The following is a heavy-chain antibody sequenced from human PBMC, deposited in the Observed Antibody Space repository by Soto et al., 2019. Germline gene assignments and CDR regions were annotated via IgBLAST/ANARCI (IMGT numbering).Heavy chain of an antibody. Sequence: GGSLRLSCAASGFTFSNYGMHWVRQAPGKGLEWVAVIWYDGSNKYYTDSVKGRFTISRDNSKNTLYLQMNSLRAEDTAVYYCARDNYYDSSGYYYGATFDIWGQGTMVTVS. CDR2: IWYDGSNK. CDR1: GFTFSNYG. V-gene: IGHV3-33*01. CDR3: ARDNYYDSSGYYYGATFDI. D-gene: IGHD3-22*01. J-gene: IGHJ3*02.